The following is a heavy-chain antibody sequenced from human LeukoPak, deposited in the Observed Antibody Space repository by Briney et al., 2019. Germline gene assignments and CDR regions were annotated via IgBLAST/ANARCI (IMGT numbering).Heavy chain of an antibody. J-gene: IGHJ4*02. Sequence: SCKASGYTFTGYYMHWVRQAPGKGLEWVAVISYDGSNKYYADSVKGRFTISRDNSKNTLYLQMNSLRAEDTAVYYCAKVPGVGYSSGWYWDYWGQGTLVTVSS. CDR2: ISYDGSNK. CDR1: GYTFTGYY. CDR3: AKVPGVGYSSGWYWDY. V-gene: IGHV3-30*18. D-gene: IGHD6-19*01.